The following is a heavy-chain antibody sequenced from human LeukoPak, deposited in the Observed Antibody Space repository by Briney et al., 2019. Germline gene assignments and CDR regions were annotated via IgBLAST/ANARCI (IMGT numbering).Heavy chain of an antibody. CDR1: GFTFSKYS. Sequence: GGSLRLSCAASGFTFSKYSMTWVRQAPGKGPEWVSSISSSGSSIYYSDSVKGRFTISRDSPKNSLYLQMNSLRVEDTAVYYCAGYNWFDPWGQGTLVTVSS. V-gene: IGHV3-21*01. J-gene: IGHJ5*02. CDR2: ISSSGSSI. D-gene: IGHD6-13*01. CDR3: AGYNWFDP.